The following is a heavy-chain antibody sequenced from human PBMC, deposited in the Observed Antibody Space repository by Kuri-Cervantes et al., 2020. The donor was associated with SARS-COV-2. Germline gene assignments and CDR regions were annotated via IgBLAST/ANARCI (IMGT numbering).Heavy chain of an antibody. V-gene: IGHV4-59*01. Sequence: ESLKISCTVSGGSISSYYWSWIRQPPGKGLVWIGYIYYSGSTNYNPSLKSRVTISVDTSKNQFSLKLSSVTAADTAVYYCAREVEGSDAFDIWGQGTMVTVSS. CDR3: AREVEGSDAFDI. J-gene: IGHJ3*02. CDR2: IYYSGST. CDR1: GGSISSYY.